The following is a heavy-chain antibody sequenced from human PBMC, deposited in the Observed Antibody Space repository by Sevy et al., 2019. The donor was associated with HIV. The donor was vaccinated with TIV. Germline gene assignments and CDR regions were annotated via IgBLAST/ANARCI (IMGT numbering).Heavy chain of an antibody. CDR2: IYYSGST. Sequence: SENLSLTCTVSGGSISSGGYYWSWIRQHPGNGLEWIGYIYYSGSTYYNPSLKSRVTISIDTSKNQFSLKLSSVTAADTAVYYRARESGSIAAGFDPWGQGTLVYVSS. V-gene: IGHV4-31*03. D-gene: IGHD6-6*01. CDR3: ARESGSIAAGFDP. J-gene: IGHJ5*02. CDR1: GGSISSGGYY.